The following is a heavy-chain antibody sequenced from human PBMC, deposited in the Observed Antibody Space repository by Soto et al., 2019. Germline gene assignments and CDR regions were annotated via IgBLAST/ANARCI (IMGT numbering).Heavy chain of an antibody. CDR2: INPNSGDT. Sequence: QVQLVQSGPEVKGPGASVKVSCKASGYTFTANYMYWVRQAPGQGLEWMGWINPNSGDTKYAQKFQGRVTMTRRTSITSAYMELSRLRSDDTAVYYCAKETIAVAGKFFDYWGQGTLVTVSS. V-gene: IGHV1-2*02. J-gene: IGHJ4*02. D-gene: IGHD6-19*01. CDR1: GYTFTANY. CDR3: AKETIAVAGKFFDY.